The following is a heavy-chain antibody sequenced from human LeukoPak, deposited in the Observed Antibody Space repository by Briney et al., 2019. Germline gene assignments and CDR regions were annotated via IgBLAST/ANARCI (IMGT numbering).Heavy chain of an antibody. Sequence: ASVKVSCKTSGYTFSTYGITWVRQAPGQGFQWMGWISAHSGNTNYAENFQGRIPLTTDTSATTAYMELRSLTSDDTAVYYCARDLSSGGWTLEFDYWGQGSLVTVAS. V-gene: IGHV1-18*01. CDR3: ARDLSSGGWTLEFDY. D-gene: IGHD1-1*01. CDR1: GYTFSTYG. CDR2: ISAHSGNT. J-gene: IGHJ4*02.